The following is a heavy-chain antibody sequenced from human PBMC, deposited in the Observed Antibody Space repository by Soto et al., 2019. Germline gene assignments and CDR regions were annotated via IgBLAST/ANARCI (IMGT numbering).Heavy chain of an antibody. CDR1: GGSFSGYY. V-gene: IGHV4-34*01. J-gene: IGHJ4*02. CDR3: ARYVRYSRFDY. CDR2: INHSGST. Sequence: QVQLQQWGAGLLKPSETLFLTCAVYGGSFSGYYWSWIRQPPGKGLEWIGEINHSGSTNYNPSLKSRVTISVDTSKNQFSLKLSSVTAADTAVYYCARYVRYSRFDYWGQGTLVTVSS. D-gene: IGHD6-13*01.